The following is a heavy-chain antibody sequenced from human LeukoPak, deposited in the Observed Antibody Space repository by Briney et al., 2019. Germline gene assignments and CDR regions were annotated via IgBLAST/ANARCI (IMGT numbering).Heavy chain of an antibody. J-gene: IGHJ6*02. CDR1: GGSFSGYY. D-gene: IGHD3-22*01. CDR3: ARDTHYYDSSGYCMDV. V-gene: IGHV4-34*01. CDR2: INHSGST. Sequence: TSETLSLTCAVYGGSFSGYYWSWIRQPPGKGLEWIGEINHSGSTNYNPSLKSRVTISVDTSKNQFSLKLSSVTAADTAVYYCARDTHYYDSSGYCMDVWGQGTTVTVSS.